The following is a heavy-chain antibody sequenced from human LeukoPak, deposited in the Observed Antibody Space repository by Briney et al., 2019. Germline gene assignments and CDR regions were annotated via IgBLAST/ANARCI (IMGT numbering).Heavy chain of an antibody. Sequence: SETLSLTCAVYGGSFSGYYWSWICQPPGKGLEWIGSIYYSGSTYYNPSLKSRVTISVDTSKNQFSLKLSSVTAADTAVYYCASSPGGYNWNPFDYWGQGTLVTVSS. J-gene: IGHJ4*02. V-gene: IGHV4-34*01. CDR1: GGSFSGYY. CDR2: IYYSGST. CDR3: ASSPGGYNWNPFDY. D-gene: IGHD1-20*01.